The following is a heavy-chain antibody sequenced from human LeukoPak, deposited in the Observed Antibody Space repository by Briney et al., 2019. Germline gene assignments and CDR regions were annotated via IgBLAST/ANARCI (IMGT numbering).Heavy chain of an antibody. CDR2: ISRSTGNT. V-gene: IGHV1-18*01. Sequence: ASVEVSCKASGYNFNTYGISWVRQAPGQGLEWMGWISRSTGNTKYAQKLQDRVTMTTDTSTSTAYLYLRNLRSDDTAVYYCVRLPLGYCSSTSCLDWGQGTLVTVSS. J-gene: IGHJ4*02. D-gene: IGHD2-2*01. CDR3: VRLPLGYCSSTSCLD. CDR1: GYNFNTYG.